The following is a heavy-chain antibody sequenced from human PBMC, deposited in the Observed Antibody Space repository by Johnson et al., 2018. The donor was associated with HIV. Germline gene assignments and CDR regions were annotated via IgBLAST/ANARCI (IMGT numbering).Heavy chain of an antibody. CDR3: AKEDGYNYAFDI. CDR1: GFTFSSYG. CDR2: IWYDGSNK. D-gene: IGHD5-24*01. J-gene: IGHJ3*02. Sequence: QMLLVESGGGVVQPGRSLRLSCAASGFTFSSYGMHWVRQAPGKGLESVAVIWYDGSNKYYEDSVRGRFTISRDNSKNTLYLQMNSLRAEDTAVYYCAKEDGYNYAFDIWGQGTMVTVSS. V-gene: IGHV3-33*06.